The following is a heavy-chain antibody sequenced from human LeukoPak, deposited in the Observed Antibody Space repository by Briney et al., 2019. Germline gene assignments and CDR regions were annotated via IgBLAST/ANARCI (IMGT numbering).Heavy chain of an antibody. J-gene: IGHJ6*03. D-gene: IGHD3-3*01. CDR1: GYTFSSYY. V-gene: IGHV1-8*01. CDR2: MNPKSGNT. Sequence: GASVKVSCKASGYTFSSYYMHWVRQAPGQGLEWMGWMNPKSGNTVYAQKFQGRVIMTRDTSKSTAYMELSSLRSEDTAVYYCGRAITIFDYYYMDVWGKGSTVTVSS. CDR3: GRAITIFDYYYMDV.